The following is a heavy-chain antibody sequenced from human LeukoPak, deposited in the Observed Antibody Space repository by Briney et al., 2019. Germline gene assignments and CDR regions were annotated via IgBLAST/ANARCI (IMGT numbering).Heavy chain of an antibody. V-gene: IGHV1-2*02. CDR2: INPNSGGT. J-gene: IGHJ4*02. Sequence: ASVKLSCKASGYTFTGYYMHWVRQAPGQGLEWMGWINPNSGGTNYAQKFQGRVTMTRDTSISTAYMELSRLRSDDTAVYYCAKAGGGSSGWPFDYWGQGTLVTVSS. D-gene: IGHD6-19*01. CDR1: GYTFTGYY. CDR3: AKAGGGSSGWPFDY.